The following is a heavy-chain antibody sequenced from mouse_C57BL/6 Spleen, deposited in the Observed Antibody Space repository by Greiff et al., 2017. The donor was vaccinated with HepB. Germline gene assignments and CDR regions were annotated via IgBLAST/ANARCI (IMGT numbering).Heavy chain of an antibody. V-gene: IGHV1-49*01. J-gene: IGHJ4*01. CDR3: ASGSRYEDYAMDY. CDR1: YFAFIDSA. D-gene: IGHD1-1*01. Sequence: QVQLQQSGAELVRPGSSVKLSCKASYFAFIDSAMHWVKQSPGHGLEWIGSFTMYSDATEYSENFQGKATLTANTSSSTAYMELSSLTSEDSAVYDCASGSRYEDYAMDYWGQGTSVTVSS. CDR2: FTMYSDAT.